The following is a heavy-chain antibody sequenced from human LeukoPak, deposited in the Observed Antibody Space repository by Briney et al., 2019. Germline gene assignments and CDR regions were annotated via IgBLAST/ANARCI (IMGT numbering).Heavy chain of an antibody. J-gene: IGHJ4*02. CDR2: IKQDGSER. D-gene: IGHD1-1*01. CDR3: ATMGLEPLPYYFDY. CDR1: GFTFSRYW. Sequence: GGSLRLSCAASGFTFSRYWMSWVRQAPGKGLGWVANIKQDGSERYHVDSVRGRFTISRDNAKNSLFLQMNSLRAEDTAVYYCATMGLEPLPYYFDYWGQGTLVTVSS. V-gene: IGHV3-7*01.